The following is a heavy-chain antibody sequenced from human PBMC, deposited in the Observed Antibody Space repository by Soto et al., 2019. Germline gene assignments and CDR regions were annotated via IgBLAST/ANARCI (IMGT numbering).Heavy chain of an antibody. J-gene: IGHJ6*02. CDR1: GYSISSGYY. D-gene: IGHD6-13*01. Sequence: KPSETLSLTCAVSGYSISSGYYWGWIRQPPGRGLEWIGSIYHSGSTYYNPSLKSRVTISVDTSKNQFSLKLSSVTAADTAVYYCARDGYNGMDVWGQGTTVTVSS. CDR3: ARDGYNGMDV. V-gene: IGHV4-38-2*02. CDR2: IYHSGST.